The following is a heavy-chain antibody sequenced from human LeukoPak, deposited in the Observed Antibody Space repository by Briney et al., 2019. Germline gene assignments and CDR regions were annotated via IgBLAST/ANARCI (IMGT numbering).Heavy chain of an antibody. CDR3: ARVDSNYVFDY. CDR2: IFYSGTT. V-gene: IGHV4-59*01. D-gene: IGHD4-11*01. Sequence: SETLSLTCSVSGGSIRSYYWSWIRQPPGKGLEWIGYIFYSGTTNYNPSLKSRITLSVDTSENQFYLRLTSVTAADTAMYYCARVDSNYVFDYWGQGTLVTVSS. CDR1: GGSIRSYY. J-gene: IGHJ4*02.